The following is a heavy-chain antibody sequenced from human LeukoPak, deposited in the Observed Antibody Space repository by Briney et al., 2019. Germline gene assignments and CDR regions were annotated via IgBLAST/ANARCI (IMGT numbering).Heavy chain of an antibody. CDR3: ATGEMATIEDAFEI. Sequence: PSETLSLTCTVSGGSISSHYWSWVRQPPGQGLGWVGFMCYSWSTNYNPSLKRQITTSVDTSKHQFSLKLSSVTAADTAVYYCATGEMATIEDAFEIWGQGTMVTVSS. J-gene: IGHJ3*02. CDR1: GGSISSHY. V-gene: IGHV4-59*11. CDR2: MCYSWST. D-gene: IGHD5-24*01.